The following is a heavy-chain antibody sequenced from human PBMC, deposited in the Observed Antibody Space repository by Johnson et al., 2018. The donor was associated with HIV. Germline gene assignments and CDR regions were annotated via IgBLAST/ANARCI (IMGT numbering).Heavy chain of an antibody. Sequence: VQLVESGGGLVQPGGSLRLSCAASGFTVSSNYMSWVRQAPGKGLEWVSVIYSGGSTYYADSVKGIFTISRDNSKNTLYLQMNSLRAEDTAVYYCARRDDIRNGAFDIWGQGTMVTVSS. V-gene: IGHV3-66*04. J-gene: IGHJ3*02. D-gene: IGHD3-22*01. CDR2: IYSGGST. CDR1: GFTVSSNY. CDR3: ARRDDIRNGAFDI.